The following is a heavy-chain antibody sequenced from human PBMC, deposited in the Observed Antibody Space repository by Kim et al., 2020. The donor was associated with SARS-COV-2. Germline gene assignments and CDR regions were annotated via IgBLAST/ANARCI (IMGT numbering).Heavy chain of an antibody. CDR2: KT. Sequence: KTYYAVSVRGRFSIARATSKNTLYLQMTSLRAEDTAVYYWAKGPAFENWGQGTLVTVAS. V-gene: IGHV3-23*01. J-gene: IGHJ4*02. CDR3: AKGPAFEN.